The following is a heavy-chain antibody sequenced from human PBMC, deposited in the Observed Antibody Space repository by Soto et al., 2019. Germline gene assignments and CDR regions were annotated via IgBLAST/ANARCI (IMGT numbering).Heavy chain of an antibody. CDR1: VFSFSSLA. CDR3: AKDQTDVTLFDY. Sequence: SLILSCAASVFSFSSLAMSWVRQAPGKGLEWVSSISGRGVDTLYADSVKGRFTISRDNSRNTLYLQVNSLRAEDTAVYYCAKDQTDVTLFDYWGQGTLVTVSS. V-gene: IGHV3-23*01. J-gene: IGHJ4*02. CDR2: ISGRGVDT. D-gene: IGHD2-21*02.